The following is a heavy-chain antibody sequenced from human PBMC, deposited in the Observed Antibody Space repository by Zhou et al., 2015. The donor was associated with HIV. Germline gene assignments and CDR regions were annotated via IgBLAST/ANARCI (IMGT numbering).Heavy chain of an antibody. CDR3: ARDRGGGTRPGWRYFDL. CDR1: GYAFTYYA. CDR2: INADNGKT. J-gene: IGHJ2*01. V-gene: IGHV1-18*01. Sequence: QVLLVQSGAEVKKPGASVKVSCKTSGYAFTYYAISWVRQAPGQGLEWMGWINADNGKTNYAQKFQGRVTLTTDRSTSTAYMELRSLGSEDTAVYYCARDRGGGTRPGWRYFDLWGPGTLVIVSS. D-gene: IGHD3-16*01.